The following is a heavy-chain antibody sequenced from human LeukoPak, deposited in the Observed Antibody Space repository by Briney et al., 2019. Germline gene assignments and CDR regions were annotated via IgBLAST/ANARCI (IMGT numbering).Heavy chain of an antibody. CDR3: ARVWNYGSIDY. CDR2: ITVYNGNT. D-gene: IGHD3-10*01. J-gene: IGHJ4*02. Sequence: SVKVSFKASGYTFTNYAINWVRQAPGQGLEWMGWITVYNGNTNYAQKFQGRVTMTTDTSTSKAYMELRSLRSDDTAMYYCARVWNYGSIDYWGQGTRVTVSS. V-gene: IGHV1-18*01. CDR1: GYTFTNYA.